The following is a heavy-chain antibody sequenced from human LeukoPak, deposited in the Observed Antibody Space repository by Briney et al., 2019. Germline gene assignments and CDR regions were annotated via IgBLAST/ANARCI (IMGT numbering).Heavy chain of an antibody. Sequence: SETLSLTCTVSGVSITNDDYYWSWIRQPPGKGLEWIGYIYYTGRTYYTPSHKSRVAISIDTSKNRFSLKMNSVTAADTAVYYCARDSAMLTYFDSWGPGTLVTVSS. CDR1: GVSITNDDYY. D-gene: IGHD5-18*01. J-gene: IGHJ4*02. V-gene: IGHV4-30-4*01. CDR3: ARDSAMLTYFDS. CDR2: IYYTGRT.